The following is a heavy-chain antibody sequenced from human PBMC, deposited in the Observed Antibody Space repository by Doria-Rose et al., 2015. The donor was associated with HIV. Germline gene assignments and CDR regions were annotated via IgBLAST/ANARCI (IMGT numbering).Heavy chain of an antibody. CDR2: IFSDDER. V-gene: IGHV2-26*01. D-gene: IGHD6-13*01. CDR3: ARIKSSRWYHKYYFDF. Sequence: QESGPALVKPTETLTLTCTVSGVSLSSPGMGVSWIRQPPGKALEWLANIFSDDERSYNTSLKSRLTISRGTSKSQVVLTMTDMDPVDTATYYCARIKSSRWYHKYYFDFWGQGTLVTVSA. J-gene: IGHJ4*02. CDR1: GVSLSSPGMG.